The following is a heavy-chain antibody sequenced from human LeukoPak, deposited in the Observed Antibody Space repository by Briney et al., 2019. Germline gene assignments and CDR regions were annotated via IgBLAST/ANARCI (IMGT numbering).Heavy chain of an antibody. V-gene: IGHV4-59*01. Sequence: SETLSLTCTVSGGSISSYYWSWIRQPPGKGLEWIGYIYYSGSTNYNPSLKSRVTISVDTSKNQFSLKLSSVTAADTAVYYCARFSPKTLYYYYMDVWGKGTTVTVSS. CDR2: IYYSGST. D-gene: IGHD4-23*01. CDR1: GGSISSYY. J-gene: IGHJ6*03. CDR3: ARFSPKTLYYYYMDV.